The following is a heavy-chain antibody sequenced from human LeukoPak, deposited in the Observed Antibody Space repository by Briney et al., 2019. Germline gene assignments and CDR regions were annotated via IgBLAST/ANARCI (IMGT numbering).Heavy chain of an antibody. V-gene: IGHV4-39*01. Sequence: PSETLSLTCTVSGGSISNSNYYWSWIRQPPGKELEWIASINYGGTTYYYPSLKSRVTISVDTSKNQFSLRLSSVTAADTAVYLCARYVVYGSGKYYFDYWGQGSLVTVSS. D-gene: IGHD3-10*01. J-gene: IGHJ4*02. CDR3: ARYVVYGSGKYYFDY. CDR2: INYGGTT. CDR1: GGSISNSNYY.